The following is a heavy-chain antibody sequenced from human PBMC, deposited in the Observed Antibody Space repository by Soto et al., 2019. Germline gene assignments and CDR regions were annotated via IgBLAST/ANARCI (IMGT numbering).Heavy chain of an antibody. J-gene: IGHJ4*02. CDR3: ARPALKYGYFDY. D-gene: IGHD4-17*01. Sequence: EVQLVESGGGLVQPGGSLRLSCAASGFTVSSHYMSWVRQAPGKGLEWVSFIYSGGSTYYADSVNVRFTISRDNSKNTLYLQMNSLRAEDTAVYYCARPALKYGYFDYWGQGTLVTVSS. V-gene: IGHV3-66*04. CDR1: GFTVSSHY. CDR2: IYSGGST.